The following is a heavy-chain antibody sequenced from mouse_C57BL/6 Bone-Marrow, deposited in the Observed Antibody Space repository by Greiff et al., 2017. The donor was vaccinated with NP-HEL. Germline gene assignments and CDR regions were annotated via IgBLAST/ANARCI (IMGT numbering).Heavy chain of an antibody. CDR1: GYTFTSYG. CDR2: IYPRSGNT. D-gene: IGHD2-14*01. J-gene: IGHJ1*03. V-gene: IGHV1-81*01. Sequence: VQLQQSGAELARPGASVKLSCKASGYTFTSYGISWVKQRTGQGLEWIGEIYPRSGNTYYNEKFKGTATLTADKSSSTAYMELRSLTSEDSAVYFCARWGTDPGYWYFDVWGTGTTVTVSS. CDR3: ARWGTDPGYWYFDV.